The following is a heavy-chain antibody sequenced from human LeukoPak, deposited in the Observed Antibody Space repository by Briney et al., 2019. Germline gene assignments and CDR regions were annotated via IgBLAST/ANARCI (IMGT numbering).Heavy chain of an antibody. CDR2: IYYSGST. CDR1: GDSISSSSYY. J-gene: IGHJ4*02. D-gene: IGHD6-13*01. V-gene: IGHV4-39*01. Sequence: SETLSLTCTVSGDSISSSSYYCGWIRQPPGKGLEWIGTIYYSGSTYYNPSLKSRVTISVDTSKNQFSLKLRSVTAADTAVYYCATGYTSNCPYNWGQGTLVTVSS. CDR3: ATGYTSNCPYN.